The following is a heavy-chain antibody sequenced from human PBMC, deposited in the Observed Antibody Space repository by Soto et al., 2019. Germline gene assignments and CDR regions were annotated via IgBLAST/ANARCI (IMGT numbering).Heavy chain of an antibody. Sequence: QVQLVQSVAEVKKPGSSVKVSCKASGGTFSSYAISWVRQAPGQGLEWMGGIIPIFGTANYAQKFQGRVTITADESTSTAYMELSSLRSEDTAVYYCAREPGIAVAGTCHYWGQGTLVTVSS. D-gene: IGHD6-19*01. J-gene: IGHJ4*02. V-gene: IGHV1-69*12. CDR3: AREPGIAVAGTCHY. CDR1: GGTFSSYA. CDR2: IIPIFGTA.